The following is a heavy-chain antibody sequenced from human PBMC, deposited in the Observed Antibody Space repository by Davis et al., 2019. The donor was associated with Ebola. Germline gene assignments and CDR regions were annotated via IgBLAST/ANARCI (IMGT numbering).Heavy chain of an antibody. Sequence: PSETLSLTCTVSGGSISSYYLAWIRQPPGKGLGWIGALYYSGRTDYNPSLKSRLTISVDTSNSQFSLRLSSVTAADTAVYYCARRQWLALFDYWGQGTLVTVSS. CDR1: GGSISSYY. CDR3: ARRQWLALFDY. CDR2: LYYSGRT. V-gene: IGHV4-59*08. D-gene: IGHD6-19*01. J-gene: IGHJ4*02.